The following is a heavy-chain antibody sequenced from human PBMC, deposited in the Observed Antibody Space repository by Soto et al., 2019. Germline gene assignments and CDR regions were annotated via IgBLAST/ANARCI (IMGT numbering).Heavy chain of an antibody. CDR1: GYNFTSYY. CDR2: INPSGGST. CDR3: ARDILEPPQPLIYGMDV. Sequence: QVQLVQSGAEVKNPGASVKVSCKASGYNFTSYYMHWVRQAPGQGLEWMGIINPSGGSTSYAQTFQGRVTMTRDTSTSTFYMELSSLRSEDTAVYYCARDILEPPQPLIYGMDVWGQGTTVTVSS. V-gene: IGHV1-46*01. D-gene: IGHD1-1*01. J-gene: IGHJ6*02.